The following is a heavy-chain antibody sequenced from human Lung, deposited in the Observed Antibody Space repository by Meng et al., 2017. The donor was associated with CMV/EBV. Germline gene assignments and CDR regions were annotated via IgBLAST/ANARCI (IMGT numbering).Heavy chain of an antibody. CDR1: DYYVTTYG. CDR2: ISNYNDYP. J-gene: IGHJ4*02. CDR3: ARVEVGITSGDY. Sequence: QVQLVQSGAEVKKPGASVRVSCQASDYYVTTYGFSWVRLAPGKGLEWMGWISNYNDYPNYAHQFQGRLTLTANRFTKMAYMELTSLTSDDTAVYYCARVEVGITSGDYWGQGTLVTVSS. D-gene: IGHD1-26*01. V-gene: IGHV1-18*01.